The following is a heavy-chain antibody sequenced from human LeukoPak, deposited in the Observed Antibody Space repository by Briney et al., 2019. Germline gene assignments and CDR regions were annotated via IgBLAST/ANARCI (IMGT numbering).Heavy chain of an antibody. Sequence: GGSLRLSCAAPGFTFSNYAMSWVRQAPGKGLEWVSGISSSGGGTNYADSVKGRFTISRDNSKNTLYLQMNSLRAEDTAVYYCAKVEGMVRGAINYWGQGTLVTVSS. CDR1: GFTFSNYA. D-gene: IGHD3-10*01. J-gene: IGHJ4*02. V-gene: IGHV3-23*01. CDR3: AKVEGMVRGAINY. CDR2: ISSSGGGT.